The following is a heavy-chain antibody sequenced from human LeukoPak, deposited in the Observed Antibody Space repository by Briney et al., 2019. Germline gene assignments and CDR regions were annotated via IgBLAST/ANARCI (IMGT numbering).Heavy chain of an antibody. V-gene: IGHV4-34*01. CDR1: GGSFSDYY. D-gene: IGHD6-13*01. CDR2: INLRGST. J-gene: IGHJ4*02. Sequence: SETLSLTCALFGGSFSDYYGSWIRQPPGKGLEWIGEINLRGSTNYNPSLKSRVTISVDTSKNQFSLKLTSVTAADTAIFYCARGLGLLDSWGQGTLVTVSS. CDR3: ARGLGLLDS.